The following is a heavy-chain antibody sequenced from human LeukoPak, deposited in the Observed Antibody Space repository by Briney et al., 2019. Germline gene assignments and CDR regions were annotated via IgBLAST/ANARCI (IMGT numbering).Heavy chain of an antibody. Sequence: KPSETLSLTCTVSGGSIRSSYYYWGWIRQPPGKGLEWIGSIYDSGSTYYNPSLKSRVTISVDTSKNQFSLRLTSVTAADTAVYYCARDAFGDYYDATGYWIFDYWGQGSLVTVSS. D-gene: IGHD3-22*01. CDR1: GGSIRSSYYY. J-gene: IGHJ4*02. CDR3: ARDAFGDYYDATGYWIFDY. CDR2: IYDSGST. V-gene: IGHV4-39*02.